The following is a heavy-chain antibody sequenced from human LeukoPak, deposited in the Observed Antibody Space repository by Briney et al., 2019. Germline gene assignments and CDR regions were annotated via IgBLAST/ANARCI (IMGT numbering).Heavy chain of an antibody. J-gene: IGHJ5*02. CDR2: ISGSGAST. D-gene: IGHD3-3*01. CDR1: GFTFSSYA. Sequence: GGSLRLSSAASGFTFSSYAMSWLRQAQGKGLKWFSAISGSGASTYYADCVKGRFTISRDNSKNTLYLQMNSVRAEDTAVYYCAKEDRRITIFGVVTNWFDPWGQGTLVTVSS. CDR3: AKEDRRITIFGVVTNWFDP. V-gene: IGHV3-23*01.